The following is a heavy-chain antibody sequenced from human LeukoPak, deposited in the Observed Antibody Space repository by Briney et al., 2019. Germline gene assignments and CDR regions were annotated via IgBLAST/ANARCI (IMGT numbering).Heavy chain of an antibody. J-gene: IGHJ4*02. CDR1: GYTLTELS. CDR2: FDPEDGET. V-gene: IGHV1-24*01. Sequence: ASVKVSCKVSGYTLTELSMHWVRQAPGKGLEWMGGFDPEDGETIYAQKFQGRVTMTEDTSTDTAYMELSSMRSEDTAVYYCATELWIQLWPPPFAYWGQGTLVTVSS. CDR3: ATELWIQLWPPPFAY. D-gene: IGHD5-18*01.